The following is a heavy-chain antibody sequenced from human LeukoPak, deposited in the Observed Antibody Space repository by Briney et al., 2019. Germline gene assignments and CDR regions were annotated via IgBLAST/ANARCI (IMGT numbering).Heavy chain of an antibody. CDR3: ARLRPYGPKVLDY. CDR1: GGSFGGYY. J-gene: IGHJ4*02. Sequence: SETLSLTCAVYGGSFGGYYWSWIRQPPGKGLEWIGEINHSGSTNYNPSLKSRVTISVDTSKNQFSLKLSSVTAADTAVYYCARLRPYGPKVLDYWGQGTLVTVSS. V-gene: IGHV4-34*01. D-gene: IGHD4-17*01. CDR2: INHSGST.